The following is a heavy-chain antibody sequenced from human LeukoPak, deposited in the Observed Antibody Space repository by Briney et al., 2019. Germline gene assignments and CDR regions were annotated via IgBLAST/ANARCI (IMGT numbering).Heavy chain of an antibody. V-gene: IGHV5-51*01. J-gene: IGHJ4*02. D-gene: IGHD6-13*01. CDR3: ARQGYSSSWSD. CDR2: IYPGDSDT. CDR1: GYSFSTYW. Sequence: GESLKISCEGSGYSFSTYWVAWVRQMPGKGLEWMGIIYPGDSDTKYSPSFQGQVTLSADKSISTAYLQWSSLKASDTAIYYCARQGYSSSWSDWGQGTLVTVSS.